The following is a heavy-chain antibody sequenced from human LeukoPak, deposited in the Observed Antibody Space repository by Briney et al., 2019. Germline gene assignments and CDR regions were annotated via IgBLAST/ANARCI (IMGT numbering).Heavy chain of an antibody. Sequence: SVKVSCKASGGTFSSYAISWVRQPPGQGLEWMGRIIPIFGIANYAQKFQGRVTITADKSTSTAYMELSSLRSEDTAVYYCVGGDYYDSRRYYYYGMDVWGQGTTVTVSS. CDR2: IIPIFGIA. V-gene: IGHV1-69*04. CDR1: GGTFSSYA. J-gene: IGHJ6*02. D-gene: IGHD3-22*01. CDR3: VGGDYYDSRRYYYYGMDV.